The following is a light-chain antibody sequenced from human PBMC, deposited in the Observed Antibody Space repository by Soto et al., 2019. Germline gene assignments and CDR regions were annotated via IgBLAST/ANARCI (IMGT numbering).Light chain of an antibody. CDR1: SSDVGRYNY. CDR3: NSYAGGDWV. Sequence: QSALTQPPSASGSLGQSVTIPCTGTSSDVGRYNYVSWYQRHPGKVPKLLIYEVSNRPSGVPDRFSGSKSGNTASLTVSGLQPEDEADYYCNSYAGGDWVFGVGTKVTVL. J-gene: IGLJ3*02. CDR2: EVS. V-gene: IGLV2-8*01.